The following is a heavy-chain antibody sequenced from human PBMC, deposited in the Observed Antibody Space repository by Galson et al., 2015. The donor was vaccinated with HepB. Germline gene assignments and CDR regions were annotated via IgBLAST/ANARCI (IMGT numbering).Heavy chain of an antibody. CDR1: GYTFTSYA. J-gene: IGHJ5*02. Sequence: SVKVSCKASGYTFTSYAMNWVRQAPGQGLEWMGWINTNTGNPTYVQGFTGRFVFSLDTSVSTAYLQISSLKAEDTAVYYCARAVLIAAAGTGGWFDPWGQGTLVTVSS. CDR2: INTNTGNP. D-gene: IGHD6-13*01. CDR3: ARAVLIAAAGTGGWFDP. V-gene: IGHV7-4-1*02.